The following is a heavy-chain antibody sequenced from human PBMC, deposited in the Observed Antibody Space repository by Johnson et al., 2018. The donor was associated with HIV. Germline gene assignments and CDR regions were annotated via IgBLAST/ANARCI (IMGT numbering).Heavy chain of an antibody. CDR1: GFSFSSYG. D-gene: IGHD3-16*01. CDR2: IPYDGSNK. J-gene: IGHJ3*02. Sequence: QVQLVESGGGVVQPGGSLRLSCATSGFSFSSYGMYWVRQAPGKGLEWVSFIPYDGSNKYYADSVKGRFTISRDNSKNTLYLQMNSLRAEDTAVYYCATPRGRSPHAFDIWGQGTMVTVSS. CDR3: ATPRGRSPHAFDI. V-gene: IGHV3-30*02.